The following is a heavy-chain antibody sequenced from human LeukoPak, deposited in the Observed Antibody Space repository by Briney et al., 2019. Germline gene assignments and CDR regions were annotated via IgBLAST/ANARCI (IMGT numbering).Heavy chain of an antibody. CDR3: ARDTYYYGSGSYYLTY. Sequence: GRSLRLSCAASGFTFSSYAMHWVRQAPGKGLEWVAVISYDGSNKYYADSVKGRFTISRDNYKNTLYLQMNSLRADDTAVYYCARDTYYYGSGSYYLTYWGQGTLVTVSS. D-gene: IGHD3-10*01. CDR2: ISYDGSNK. J-gene: IGHJ4*02. V-gene: IGHV3-30*04. CDR1: GFTFSSYA.